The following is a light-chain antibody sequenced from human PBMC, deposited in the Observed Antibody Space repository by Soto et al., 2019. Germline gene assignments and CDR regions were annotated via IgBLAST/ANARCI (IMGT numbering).Light chain of an antibody. V-gene: IGKV1-33*01. CDR1: QDIINY. CDR2: DAS. Sequence: DIQMTQSPSSLSASVGDRVTITCQASQDIINYLNWYQQKPGKAPKLLIYDASNLETGVPSRFSGSGSGTDFTFTISSLQPEDIATYYCQQYNHLPLTFGQGTKVEIK. CDR3: QQYNHLPLT. J-gene: IGKJ1*01.